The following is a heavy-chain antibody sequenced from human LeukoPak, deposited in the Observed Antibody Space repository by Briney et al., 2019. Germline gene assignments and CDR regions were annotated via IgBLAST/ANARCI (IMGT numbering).Heavy chain of an antibody. J-gene: IGHJ6*03. CDR1: GYSISSGYY. CDR3: ARLYYDFWSGYWGDYYYYYMDV. Sequence: SETLSLTCTVSGYSISSGYYWGWIRPPPGKGLEWIGSIYHSGSTYYNPSLKSRVTISVDTSKKQFSLKLSSVTAADTAVYYCARLYYDFWSGYWGDYYYYYMDVWGKGTTVTVSS. D-gene: IGHD3-3*01. CDR2: IYHSGST. V-gene: IGHV4-38-2*02.